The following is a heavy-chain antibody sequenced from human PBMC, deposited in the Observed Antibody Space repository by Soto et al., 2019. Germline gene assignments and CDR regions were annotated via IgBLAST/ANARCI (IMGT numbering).Heavy chain of an antibody. D-gene: IGHD5-18*01. V-gene: IGHV4-31*03. Sequence: PSETLSLTCTVSGGSISSGGYYWSWIRQHPGKGLEWIGYIYYSGSTYYNPSLKSRVTISVDTSKNQFSLKLSSVTAADTAVYYCARDTARTYYYYYGMDVWGQGTTVTVSS. CDR2: IYYSGST. CDR1: GGSISSGGYY. CDR3: ARDTARTYYYYYGMDV. J-gene: IGHJ6*02.